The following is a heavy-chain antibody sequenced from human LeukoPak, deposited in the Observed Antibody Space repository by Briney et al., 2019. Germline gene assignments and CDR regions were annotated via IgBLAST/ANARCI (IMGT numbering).Heavy chain of an antibody. Sequence: GGSLRLSCAASGFTFSNAWMSWVRQVPGKGLVWVSRINSDGGSTSYADSVKGRFTISRDNAKNTLYLQMNSLRAEDTAVYYCARGLYGSPGDNWGQGTLVSVSS. CDR1: GFTFSNAW. CDR3: ARGLYGSPGDN. CDR2: INSDGGST. J-gene: IGHJ4*02. D-gene: IGHD1-26*01. V-gene: IGHV3-74*01.